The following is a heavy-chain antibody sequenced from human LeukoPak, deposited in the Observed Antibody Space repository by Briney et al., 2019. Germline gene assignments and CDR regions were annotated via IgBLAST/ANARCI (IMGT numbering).Heavy chain of an antibody. Sequence: SVKVSCKASGGTFSSYAISWVRQAPGQGLEWMGGIIPIFGTANYAQKFQGRVTITADESTSTAYMELSSLRPEDTAVYYCARDRWELLYRYFQHWGQGTLVTVSS. V-gene: IGHV1-69*13. J-gene: IGHJ1*01. CDR3: ARDRWELLYRYFQH. D-gene: IGHD1-26*01. CDR2: IIPIFGTA. CDR1: GGTFSSYA.